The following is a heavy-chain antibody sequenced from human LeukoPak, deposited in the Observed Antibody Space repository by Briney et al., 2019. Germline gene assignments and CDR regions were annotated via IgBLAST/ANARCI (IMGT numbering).Heavy chain of an antibody. CDR2: IRSDGSDK. CDR3: AKDSRNMITFGGVIPD. D-gene: IGHD3-16*02. J-gene: IGHJ4*02. CDR1: GFPFGTYG. Sequence: GGSLRLSCDASGFPFGTYGMHWVCQAPGKGLEWLAFIRSDGSDKYYADSGKGRFTISRDNSRNTLYLQINRLGAEDTAVYYCAKDSRNMITFGGVIPDWGQGTLVTVSS. V-gene: IGHV3-30*02.